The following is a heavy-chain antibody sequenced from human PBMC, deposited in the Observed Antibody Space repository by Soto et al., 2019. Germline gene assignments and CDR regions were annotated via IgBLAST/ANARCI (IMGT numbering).Heavy chain of an antibody. CDR1: GGTFSSYA. CDR3: AGPWYYYGSGSFGSGMDV. Sequence: QVQLVQSGAEVKKPGSSVKVSCKASGGTFSSYAISWVRQAPGQGLEWMGGIIPIFGTANYAQKFQGRVTITADESTSTAYMELSSLRSEDTAVYYCAGPWYYYGSGSFGSGMDVWGQGTTGTVSS. V-gene: IGHV1-69*01. J-gene: IGHJ6*02. CDR2: IIPIFGTA. D-gene: IGHD3-10*01.